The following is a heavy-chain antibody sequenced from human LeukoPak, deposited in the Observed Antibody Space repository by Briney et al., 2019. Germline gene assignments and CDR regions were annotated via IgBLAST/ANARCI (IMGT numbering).Heavy chain of an antibody. Sequence: LSHLCAPSGFTSSRNAKNYAHHAQAQALTTTPTPTGRRDTTHYADSVKSRYTMSRDTSKNTLPLYLHMNSLRADNTAVYYSAKSTSDYRIGSASSDYWGQGTLVAVSS. CDR3: AKSTSDYRIGSASSDY. J-gene: IGHJ4*02. CDR2: PTGRRDTT. D-gene: IGHD3-16*01. V-gene: IGHV3-23*01. CDR1: GFTSSRNA.